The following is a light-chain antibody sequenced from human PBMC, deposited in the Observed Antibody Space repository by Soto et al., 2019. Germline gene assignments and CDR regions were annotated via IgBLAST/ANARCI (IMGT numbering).Light chain of an antibody. J-gene: IGKJ2*01. CDR3: QKYNSYTYT. CDR1: QSISSW. Sequence: DIQMTQSPSTLSASVGDRVTITCRASQSISSWLAWYQQKPGKAPKLLIYDASSLESVVPSRFSGRGSGTEFTLTISSLQPDDFATYYCQKYNSYTYTFGQGTKLEIK. CDR2: DAS. V-gene: IGKV1-5*01.